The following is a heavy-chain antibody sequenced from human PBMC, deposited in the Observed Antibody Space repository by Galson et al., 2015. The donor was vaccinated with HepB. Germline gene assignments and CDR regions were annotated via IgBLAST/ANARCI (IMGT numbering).Heavy chain of an antibody. J-gene: IGHJ4*02. Sequence: SLRLSCAASGFTFSSYDMHWVRQATGKGLEWVSAIGTAGDTYYPGSVKGRFTISRENAKNSLYLQMNSLRAGDTAVYYCARGFVRGGGYSYGIFDYWGQGTLVTVSS. CDR2: IGTAGDT. CDR3: ARGFVRGGGYSYGIFDY. V-gene: IGHV3-13*04. CDR1: GFTFSSYD. D-gene: IGHD5-18*01.